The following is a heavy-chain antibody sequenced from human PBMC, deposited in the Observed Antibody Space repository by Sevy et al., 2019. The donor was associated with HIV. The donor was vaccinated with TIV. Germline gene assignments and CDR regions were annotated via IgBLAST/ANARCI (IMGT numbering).Heavy chain of an antibody. CDR2: ISDGDDAI. CDR3: ARDHVKDGDLGDYYYFAMDV. CDR1: GFALSDYY. V-gene: IGHV3-11*01. Sequence: GGSLRLSCAGSGFALSDYYMSWIRQAPGKGLEWLSYISDGDDAIYYADSVKGRFTISRDNAKNSLFLQMNSLRVEDTAVYYCARDHVKDGDLGDYYYFAMDVWGQGTMVTVSS. D-gene: IGHD4-17*01. J-gene: IGHJ6*02.